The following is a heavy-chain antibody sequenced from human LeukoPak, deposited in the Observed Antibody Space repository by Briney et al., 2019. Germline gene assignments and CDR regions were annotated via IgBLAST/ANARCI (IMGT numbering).Heavy chain of an antibody. CDR3: ARGENGSFDR. Sequence: GGSLRLSCTGSGVTFEDYYLSWIRQAPGKGLEWISYVSSTGGDKFYADSVKGRFTISRDNARNSVYMEMNDLMDEDTAFYYCARGENGSFDRWGQGTLVIVSS. J-gene: IGHJ4*02. CDR2: VSSTGGDK. D-gene: IGHD3-10*01. CDR1: GVTFEDYY. V-gene: IGHV3-11*01.